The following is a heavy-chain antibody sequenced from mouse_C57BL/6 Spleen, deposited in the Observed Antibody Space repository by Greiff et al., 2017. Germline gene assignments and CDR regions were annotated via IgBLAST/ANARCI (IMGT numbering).Heavy chain of an antibody. CDR3: ARGNYSNYVGYAMDY. V-gene: IGHV1-69*01. Sequence: VQLQQPGAELVMPGASVKLSCKASGYTFTSYWMHWVKQRPGQGLEWIGEIDPSDSYTNYNQKFKGKSTLTVDKSSSTASMQLSSLTSEDSAVYYCARGNYSNYVGYAMDYWGQGTSVTVSS. D-gene: IGHD2-5*01. J-gene: IGHJ4*01. CDR2: IDPSDSYT. CDR1: GYTFTSYW.